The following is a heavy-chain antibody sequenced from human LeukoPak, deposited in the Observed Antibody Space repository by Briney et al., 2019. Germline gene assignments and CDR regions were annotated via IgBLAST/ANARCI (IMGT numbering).Heavy chain of an antibody. CDR2: IYYSGST. D-gene: IGHD3-10*01. Sequence: SETLSLTCTVSGGSISSSSYYWGWIRQPPGKGLEWIGSIYYSGSTYYNPSLKSRVTISVDTSKNQFSLKLSSVTAADTAVYYCAREETRYYYGSGRGADYWGQGTLVTVSS. CDR3: AREETRYYYGSGRGADY. J-gene: IGHJ4*02. CDR1: GGSISSSSYY. V-gene: IGHV4-39*07.